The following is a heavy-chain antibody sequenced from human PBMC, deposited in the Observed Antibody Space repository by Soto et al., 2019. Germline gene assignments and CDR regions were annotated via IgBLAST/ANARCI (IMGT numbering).Heavy chain of an antibody. CDR1: GFTFSSYG. V-gene: IGHV3-33*01. CDR3: ARSFYCSSTSCYTLYYYYGMDV. D-gene: IGHD2-2*01. J-gene: IGHJ6*01. CDR2: IWYDGSNK. Sequence: QVQLVESGGGVVQPGRSLRLSCAASGFTFSSYGMHWVRQAPGKGLEWVAVIWYDGSNKYYADSVKGRFTISRDNSKNTLYLQMNSLRAEDTAVYYCARSFYCSSTSCYTLYYYYGMDVW.